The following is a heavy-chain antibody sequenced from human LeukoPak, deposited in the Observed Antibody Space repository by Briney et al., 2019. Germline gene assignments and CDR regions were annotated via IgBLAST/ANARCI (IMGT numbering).Heavy chain of an antibody. Sequence: GGSLRLSCAASGFTFSNYSMNWVRQAPGKGLEWVSYISSSSRTIYYADSVRGRFTISRDNAKNSLYLQMNSLRAEDTAVYYCARGGFDAGRSDYWGQGTLVTVSS. V-gene: IGHV3-48*01. CDR2: ISSSSRTI. D-gene: IGHD3-10*01. J-gene: IGHJ4*02. CDR1: GFTFSNYS. CDR3: ARGGFDAGRSDY.